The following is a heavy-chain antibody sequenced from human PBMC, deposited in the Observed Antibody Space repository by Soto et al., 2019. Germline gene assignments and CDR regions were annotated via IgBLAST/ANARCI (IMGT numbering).Heavy chain of an antibody. Sequence: QVQLVQSGAEVKKPGSSVKVSCKASGGTFSSLAISWVRQAPGQGLEWMGGLVPVFGTANYAQKFQDRVTITADKSTRTSYMELSRLRSEDTAVYYCARSPGVFDYWGQGTLVTVSS. CDR2: LVPVFGTA. V-gene: IGHV1-69*06. CDR1: GGTFSSLA. J-gene: IGHJ4*02. D-gene: IGHD3-10*01. CDR3: ARSPGVFDY.